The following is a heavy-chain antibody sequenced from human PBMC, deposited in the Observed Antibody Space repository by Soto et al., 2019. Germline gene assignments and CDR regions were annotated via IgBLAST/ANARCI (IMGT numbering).Heavy chain of an antibody. CDR3: ARDFYTRGA. J-gene: IGHJ5*02. D-gene: IGHD3-16*01. V-gene: IGHV3-74*01. Sequence: PGGSLRLSCVASGFTFSSYWMHWVRQIPGQGLVWVARINTDGSSTAYADSVKGRFTISRYNAKNTLYLQLNRLRTEDTAVYYCARDFYTRGAWGQGTLVTVSS. CDR1: GFTFSSYW. CDR2: INTDGSST.